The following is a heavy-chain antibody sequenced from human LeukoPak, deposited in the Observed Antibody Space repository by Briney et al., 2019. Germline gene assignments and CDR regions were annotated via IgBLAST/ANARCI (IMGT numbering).Heavy chain of an antibody. Sequence: GGSLRLSCAASGFAFSSYAMHWVRQAPGKGLEYVSAISSNGGSTYYANSVKGRFTISRDNSKNTLYLQMGSLRAEDMAVYYCARVQEVNYDFWSGYCDYWGQGTLSPSPQ. J-gene: IGHJ4*02. CDR3: ARVQEVNYDFWSGYCDY. CDR1: GFAFSSYA. CDR2: ISSNGGST. V-gene: IGHV3-64*01. D-gene: IGHD3-3*01.